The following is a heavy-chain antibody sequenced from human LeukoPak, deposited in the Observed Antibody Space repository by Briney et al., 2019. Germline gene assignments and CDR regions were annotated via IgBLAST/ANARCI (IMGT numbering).Heavy chain of an antibody. Sequence: SVKVSCKASGGTFSSYAISWVRQAPGQGLEWMGRIIPILGIANYAQKFQGRVTITADKSTSTAYMELSSLRSEDTAVYYCARERRTNTGAQTANYYYGMDVWGQGTTVTVSS. CDR1: GGTFSSYA. J-gene: IGHJ6*02. CDR3: ARERRTNTGAQTANYYYGMDV. V-gene: IGHV1-69*04. CDR2: IIPILGIA. D-gene: IGHD2/OR15-2a*01.